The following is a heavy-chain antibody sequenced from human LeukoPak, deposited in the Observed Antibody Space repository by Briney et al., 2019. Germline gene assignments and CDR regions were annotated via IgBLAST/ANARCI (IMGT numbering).Heavy chain of an antibody. CDR1: DFTFTSYA. CDR3: AKQLGYCSDGSCYFPY. D-gene: IGHD2-15*01. J-gene: IGHJ4*02. CDR2: ISGSGSNT. Sequence: GGSLRLSCAASDFTFTSYAMSWVRQAPGKGLEWVSTISGSGSNTYYADSVKGRFSISRDNSKNTLYLQMNSLRAEDTAIYYCAKQLGYCSDGSCYFPYWGQGTLVTVSS. V-gene: IGHV3-23*01.